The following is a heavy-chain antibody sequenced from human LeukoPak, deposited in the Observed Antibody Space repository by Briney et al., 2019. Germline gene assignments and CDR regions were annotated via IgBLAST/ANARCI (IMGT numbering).Heavy chain of an antibody. CDR3: ARDHLDSSGYFDAFDI. D-gene: IGHD3-22*01. CDR2: LSHSGAT. J-gene: IGHJ3*02. Sequence: SETLSLTCSVSGSSITSVSYWAWIRQAPEKGLEWIGSLSHSGATYYNPSLTSRLSTSVDTSNNRFSLKLSSVTAADTAVYYCARDHLDSSGYFDAFDIWGQGTMVTVSS. V-gene: IGHV4-38-2*02. CDR1: GSSITSVSY.